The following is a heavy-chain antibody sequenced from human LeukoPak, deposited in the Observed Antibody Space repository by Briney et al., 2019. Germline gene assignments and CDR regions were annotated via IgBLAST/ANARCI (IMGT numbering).Heavy chain of an antibody. CDR1: GYTFTSYY. J-gene: IGHJ4*02. Sequence: WASVKVSCKASGYTFTSYYMHWVRPAPGQGLEWVGSINPIGGTTSYAQRFQGRVTMTGDTATTTVYMELSSLRSEDTAVYHCARDLVAPNYWGQGTLVTVSS. CDR3: ARDLVAPNY. CDR2: INPIGGTT. D-gene: IGHD6-6*01. V-gene: IGHV1-46*01.